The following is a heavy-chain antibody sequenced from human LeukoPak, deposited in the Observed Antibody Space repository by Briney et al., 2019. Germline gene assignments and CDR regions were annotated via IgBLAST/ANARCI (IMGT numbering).Heavy chain of an antibody. J-gene: IGHJ5*02. D-gene: IGHD3-10*01. CDR3: ARDYGSGSYSRSSWFDP. V-gene: IGHV3-33*01. CDR1: GFTFSSYG. Sequence: GGSLRLSCAPSGFTFSSYGMHWVRQAPGKGLEWVAVIWYDGSNKYYADSVKGRFTISRDNSKNTLYLQMNSLRAEDTAVYYCARDYGSGSYSRSSWFDPWGQGTLVTVSS. CDR2: IWYDGSNK.